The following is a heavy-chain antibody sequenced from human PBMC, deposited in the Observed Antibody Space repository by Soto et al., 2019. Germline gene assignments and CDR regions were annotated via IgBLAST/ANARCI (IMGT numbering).Heavy chain of an antibody. J-gene: IGHJ3*02. CDR3: ARDGQPNDAFDI. CDR1: GFTFSSYA. D-gene: IGHD6-13*01. Sequence: PGGSLRLSCAASGFTFSSYAMHWVRQAPGKGLEWVAVISYDGSNKYYADSVKGRFTISRDNSKNTLYLQMNSLRAEDTAVYYCARDGQPNDAFDIWGQGTMVTVSS. CDR2: ISYDGSNK. V-gene: IGHV3-30-3*01.